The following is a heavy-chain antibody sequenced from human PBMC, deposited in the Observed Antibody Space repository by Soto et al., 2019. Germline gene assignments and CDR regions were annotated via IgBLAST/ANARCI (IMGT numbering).Heavy chain of an antibody. CDR2: INPNSGGT. CDR3: ARGGSSSLDY. V-gene: IGHV1-2*02. D-gene: IGHD6-6*01. J-gene: IGHJ4*02. Sequence: QVQLVQSGAEVKKPGASVKVSCKASGYTFTGYYMHWVRQAPGQGPEWMGWINPNSGGTTYQGRVTVTRDTSMSTAYMELSSLRSDDTAVYYCARGGSSSLDYWGQGTLVTVSS. CDR1: GYTFTGYY.